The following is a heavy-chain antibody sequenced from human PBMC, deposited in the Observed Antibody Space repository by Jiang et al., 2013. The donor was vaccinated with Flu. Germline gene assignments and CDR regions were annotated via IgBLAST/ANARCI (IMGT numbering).Heavy chain of an antibody. Sequence: QLLESGGGVVQPGRSLRLSCAASGFTFSSYGMHWVRQAPGKGLEWVAVIWYDGSNKYYADSVKGRFTISRDNSKNTLYLQMNSLRAEDTAVYYCARDDETYGDYNYYYGMDVWGQGTTVTVSS. CDR3: ARDDETYGDYNYYYGMDV. J-gene: IGHJ6*02. D-gene: IGHD4-17*01. CDR2: IWYDGSNK. V-gene: IGHV3-33*01. CDR1: GFTFSSYG.